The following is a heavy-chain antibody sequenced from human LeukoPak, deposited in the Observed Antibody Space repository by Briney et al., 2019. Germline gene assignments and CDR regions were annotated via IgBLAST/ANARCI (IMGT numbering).Heavy chain of an antibody. V-gene: IGHV3-48*04. D-gene: IGHD6-19*01. Sequence: GGSLRLSCAASGFTFTGYSMNWFRQAPGKGLEWVSYISITSDKIYYADSVKGRFTISRDNARNSVDLQMNSLRAEDTAVYYCVRDGSSGWHFDYWGQGTLVTVSS. CDR2: ISITSDKI. J-gene: IGHJ4*02. CDR1: GFTFTGYS. CDR3: VRDGSSGWHFDY.